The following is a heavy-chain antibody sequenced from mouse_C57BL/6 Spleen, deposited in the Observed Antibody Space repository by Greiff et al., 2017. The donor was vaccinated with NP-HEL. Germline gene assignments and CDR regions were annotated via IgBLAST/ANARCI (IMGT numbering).Heavy chain of an antibody. CDR2: INPSNGGT. D-gene: IGHD3-2*02. J-gene: IGHJ3*01. V-gene: IGHV1-53*01. Sequence: QVQLQQPGTELVKPGPSVKLSCKVSGYTFTSYWMHWVKRRPGQGLEWIGNINPSNGGTNYNEKFKSRATLTVDKSSSTAYMQLSSLTSEDSAVYYCARHHSSGAWFAYWGQGTLVTVSA. CDR3: ARHHSSGAWFAY. CDR1: GYTFTSYW.